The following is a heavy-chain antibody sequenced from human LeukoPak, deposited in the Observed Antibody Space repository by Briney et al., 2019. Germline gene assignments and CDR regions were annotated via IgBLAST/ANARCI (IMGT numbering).Heavy chain of an antibody. Sequence: GGSLRLSCAASGFTFSTYAMTWVRQAPGKGLEWVSSISGGSSSPNYADSVKGRFSISRDNSKNTVYLQINSLRAEDTAVYYCAKGYSSGWYYFDYWAEGTLVTVSP. J-gene: IGHJ4*02. V-gene: IGHV3-23*01. D-gene: IGHD6-19*01. CDR3: AKGYSSGWYYFDY. CDR1: GFTFSTYA. CDR2: ISGGSSSP.